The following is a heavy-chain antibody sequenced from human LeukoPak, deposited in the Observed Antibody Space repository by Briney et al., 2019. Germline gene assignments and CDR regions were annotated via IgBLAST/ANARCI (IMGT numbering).Heavy chain of an antibody. Sequence: ASVKVSCKVSGYTLTELSMHWVRQAPGKGLEWMGGFDPEDGETIYAQKFQGRVTMTEDTSTDTAYMELSSLRSEDTAVYCCAILPIYDSSGYFTVVDYWGQGTLVTVSS. CDR2: FDPEDGET. V-gene: IGHV1-24*01. J-gene: IGHJ4*02. CDR1: GYTLTELS. D-gene: IGHD3-22*01. CDR3: AILPIYDSSGYFTVVDY.